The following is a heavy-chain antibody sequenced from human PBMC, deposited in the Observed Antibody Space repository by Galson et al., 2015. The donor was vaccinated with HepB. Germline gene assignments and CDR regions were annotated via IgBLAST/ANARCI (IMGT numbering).Heavy chain of an antibody. CDR3: ARGDGGWFGRYFDY. J-gene: IGHJ4*02. CDR1: GFTFSSYW. V-gene: IGHV3-74*01. D-gene: IGHD3-10*01. CDR2: INSDGSST. Sequence: SLRLSCAASGFTFSSYWMHWVRQAPGKGLVWVSRINSDGSSTSYADSVKGRFTISRDNAKNTLYLQVNSLRAEDTAVYYCARGDGGWFGRYFDYWGQGTLVTVSS.